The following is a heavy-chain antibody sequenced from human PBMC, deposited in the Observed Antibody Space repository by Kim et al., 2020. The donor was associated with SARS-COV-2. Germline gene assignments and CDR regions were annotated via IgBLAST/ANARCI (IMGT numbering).Heavy chain of an antibody. CDR1: GGSISSGGYY. J-gene: IGHJ4*02. D-gene: IGHD5-18*01. CDR3: ARVMDTAMVSVRYFDY. CDR2: IYYSGST. Sequence: SETLSLTCTVSGGSISSGGYYWSWIRQHPGKGLEWIGYIYYSGSTYYNPSLKSRVTISVDTSKNQFSLKLSSVTAADTAVYYCARVMDTAMVSVRYFDYWGQGTLVTVSS. V-gene: IGHV4-31*03.